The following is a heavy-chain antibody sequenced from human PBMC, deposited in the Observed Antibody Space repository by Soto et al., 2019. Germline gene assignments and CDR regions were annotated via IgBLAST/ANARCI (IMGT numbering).Heavy chain of an antibody. Sequence: GASVKVSCKASGYTFTSYGISWVRQAPGQGLEWMGWISAYNGNTNYAQKLQGRVTMTTDTSTSTAYMELRSLRSDDTAVYYCARQTRDIVVEKFDPWGQGTLVTVSS. V-gene: IGHV1-18*01. CDR2: ISAYNGNT. CDR3: ARQTRDIVVEKFDP. J-gene: IGHJ5*02. CDR1: GYTFTSYG. D-gene: IGHD2-15*01.